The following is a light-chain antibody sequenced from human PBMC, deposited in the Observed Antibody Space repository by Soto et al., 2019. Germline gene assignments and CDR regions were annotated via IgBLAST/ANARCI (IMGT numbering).Light chain of an antibody. V-gene: IGKV3-20*01. CDR1: QSVSSSY. J-gene: IGKJ1*01. Sequence: EIVLTQSPGTLSLSPGERATLSCRASQSVSSSYLAWYQQKPGQAPRLLIYGASSMATGIPDRFSGSGSGTVFTLTISRLEPEDFAVYYCQQYGSSPPWTFGQGTKVEIK. CDR2: GAS. CDR3: QQYGSSPPWT.